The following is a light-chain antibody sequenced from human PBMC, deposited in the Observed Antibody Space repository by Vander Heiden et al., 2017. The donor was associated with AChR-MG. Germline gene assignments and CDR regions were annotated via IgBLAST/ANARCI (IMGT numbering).Light chain of an antibody. CDR3: QYKDSSLTWT. Sequence: EVVLTQSPVSLSLSVGDTATLSCRASQKIRDNTLAWYQQKAGQPPRFLMSTSSTRATGTPDRFKGSGSGTDFSLVIRGLDLEDAAVYYCQYKDSSLTWTFGPGTKVTI. CDR2: TSS. CDR1: QKIRDNT. J-gene: IGKJ1*01. V-gene: IGKV3D-20*02.